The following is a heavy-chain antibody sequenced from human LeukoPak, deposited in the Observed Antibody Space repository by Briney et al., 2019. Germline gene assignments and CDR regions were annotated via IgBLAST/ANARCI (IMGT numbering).Heavy chain of an antibody. J-gene: IGHJ5*02. CDR2: IYYSGST. CDR3: ARQGIAAAVPWFDP. Sequence: PSETLSLTCTVSGGSISSGGYYWSWIRQHPGKGLEWIGYIYYSGSTNYNPSLKSRVTISVDTSKNQFSLKLSSVTAADTAVYYCARQGIAAAVPWFDPWGQGTLVTVSS. D-gene: IGHD6-13*01. CDR1: GGSISSGGYY. V-gene: IGHV4-61*08.